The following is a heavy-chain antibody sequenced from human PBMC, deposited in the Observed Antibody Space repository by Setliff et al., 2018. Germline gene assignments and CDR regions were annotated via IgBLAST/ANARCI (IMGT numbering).Heavy chain of an antibody. J-gene: IGHJ4*02. V-gene: IGHV3-21*01. CDR2: ISDSSSFM. D-gene: IGHD5-18*01. Sequence: GGSLRLSCAASGFTFSTYSMHWVRQTPGKGLEWISSISDSSSFMHYADSLKGRFTISRDNAKNSLYLQMNSLRAEDTAVYYCARDQGSYGYRAFDFWGQGTLVTVSS. CDR1: GFTFSTYS. CDR3: ARDQGSYGYRAFDF.